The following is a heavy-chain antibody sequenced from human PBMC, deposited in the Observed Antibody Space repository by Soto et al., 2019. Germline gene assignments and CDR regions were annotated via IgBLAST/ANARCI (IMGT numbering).Heavy chain of an antibody. D-gene: IGHD3-16*01. Sequence: EVQLVESGGGLVQPGGSLRLSCAASGLTFNSYWMNWVRQAPGKELEWVSRILNDGSSISYADSVKGRFTISRDKDNNTLFLQMDSLRAEDTAVYYCAIFWGRVDYWGQGTVVTVSS. J-gene: IGHJ4*02. CDR2: ILNDGSSI. V-gene: IGHV3-74*01. CDR1: GLTFNSYW. CDR3: AIFWGRVDY.